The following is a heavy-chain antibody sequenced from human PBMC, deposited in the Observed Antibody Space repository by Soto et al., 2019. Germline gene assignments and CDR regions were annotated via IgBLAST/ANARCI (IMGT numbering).Heavy chain of an antibody. Sequence: EVQLVESGGGLVQPGGSLRLSCAASGFTFSSYWMSWVRQAPGKGLEWVANIKQDGSEKYYVDSVKGRFTISRDNAKNSLYLQMNSLRAEDTAVYYCARDIWVEWLPHDAFDIWGQGTMVTVSS. CDR1: GFTFSSYW. D-gene: IGHD3-3*01. CDR2: IKQDGSEK. V-gene: IGHV3-7*01. CDR3: ARDIWVEWLPHDAFDI. J-gene: IGHJ3*02.